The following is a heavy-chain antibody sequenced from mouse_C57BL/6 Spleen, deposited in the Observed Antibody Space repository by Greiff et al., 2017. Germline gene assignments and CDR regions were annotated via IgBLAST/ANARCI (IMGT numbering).Heavy chain of an antibody. CDR2: FYPGDGNT. CDR1: GYAFSRYW. D-gene: IGHD1-1*01. J-gene: IGHJ1*03. V-gene: IGHV1-80*01. CDR3: AREDGSSYWYFDV. Sequence: QVQPQQSGAELVKPGASVKISCKASGYAFSRYWMNWVKQRPGKGLEWIGQFYPGDGNTNYNGKFKGKATLTADKSSSTAYMQLSSLTSEDSAVYFCAREDGSSYWYFDVWGTGTTVTVSS.